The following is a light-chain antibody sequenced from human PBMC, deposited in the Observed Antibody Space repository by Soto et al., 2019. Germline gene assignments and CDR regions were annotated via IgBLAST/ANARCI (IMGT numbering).Light chain of an antibody. CDR1: SGSFASNS. J-gene: IGLJ3*02. V-gene: IGLV6-57*01. CDR3: QSYDSSNWV. CDR2: EDN. Sequence: NFMLTQPHSVSESPGKTVTISCTRGSGSFASNSVQWYQQRPGSSPTTVIYEDNQRPSGVPDRFSGSIDSSSKSASLSISGLKTEDEADYYCQSYDSSNWVFGGGTKLTVL.